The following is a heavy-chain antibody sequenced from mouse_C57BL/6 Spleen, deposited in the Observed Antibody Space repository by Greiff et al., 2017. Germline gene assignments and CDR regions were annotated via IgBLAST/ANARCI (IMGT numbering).Heavy chain of an antibody. CDR2: INYDGSST. CDR1: GFTFSDYY. J-gene: IGHJ1*03. D-gene: IGHD4-1*01. Sequence: EVHLVESEGGLVQPGSSMKLSCTASGFTFSDYYMAWVRQVPEKGLEWVANINYDGSSTYYLDSLKSRFIISRDNAKNILYLQMSSLKSEDTATYYCARREKPGDWYFDVWGTGTTVTVSS. CDR3: ARREKPGDWYFDV. V-gene: IGHV5-16*01.